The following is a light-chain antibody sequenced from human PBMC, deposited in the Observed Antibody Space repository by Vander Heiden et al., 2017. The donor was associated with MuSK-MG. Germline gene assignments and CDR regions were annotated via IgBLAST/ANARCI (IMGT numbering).Light chain of an antibody. CDR3: QQYNNWSWT. J-gene: IGKJ1*01. Sequence: EIVMTQSPATLSVSPGERATLSCRASQSVSSNLAWYQQKPGQPPRLLIDGASTRATSIPARCSGGGSGTEVTLTISSLQSEDVAVYYCQQYNNWSWTFGQGTKVEIK. CDR1: QSVSSN. V-gene: IGKV3-15*01. CDR2: GAS.